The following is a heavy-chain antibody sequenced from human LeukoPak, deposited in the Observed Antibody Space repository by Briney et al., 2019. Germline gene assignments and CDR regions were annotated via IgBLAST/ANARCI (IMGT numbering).Heavy chain of an antibody. V-gene: IGHV3-9*01. CDR3: AKDNRRHYTSGPNPDSLH. Sequence: GGSLRLSCAASGFTFDDFALHWVRQAPGKGLEWVSGIRWNSGSIDYADSVKGRFTISRDNAKNSLYLQMNSLRDEDTAFYYCAKDNRRHYTSGPNPDSLHWGQGALVTVSS. CDR1: GFTFDDFA. J-gene: IGHJ4*02. D-gene: IGHD6-19*01. CDR2: IRWNSGSI.